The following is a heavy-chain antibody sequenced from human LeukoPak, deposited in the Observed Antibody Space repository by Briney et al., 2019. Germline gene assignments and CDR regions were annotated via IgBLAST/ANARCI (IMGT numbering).Heavy chain of an antibody. J-gene: IGHJ4*02. CDR3: ASLAQYYYDSSGWRSNDY. CDR2: INHSGST. V-gene: IGHV4-34*01. D-gene: IGHD3-22*01. Sequence: SETLSLTCAVYGGSFSGYYWSWIRQPPGKGLEWIGEINHSGSTNYNPSLKSRVTISVDTSKNQFSLKLSSVTAADTAVYYCASLAQYYYDSSGWRSNDYWGQGTLVTVSS. CDR1: GGSFSGYY.